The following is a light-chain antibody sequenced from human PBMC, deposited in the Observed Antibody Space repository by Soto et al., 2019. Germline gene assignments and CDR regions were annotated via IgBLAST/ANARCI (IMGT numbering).Light chain of an antibody. CDR2: AAS. V-gene: IGKV1-27*01. Sequence: DIQMTQSPSSLSESVGERVTITCRASQGISNYVAWYQQKPGKPPKLLIYAASTLQSGVPSRFSGSGSGTDFTLTINSLQPEDVATYSCQKYSSVPVFGPGTKVDIK. J-gene: IGKJ3*01. CDR3: QKYSSVPV. CDR1: QGISNY.